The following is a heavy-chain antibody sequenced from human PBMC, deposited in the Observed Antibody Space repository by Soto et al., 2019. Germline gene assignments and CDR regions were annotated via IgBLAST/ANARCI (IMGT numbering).Heavy chain of an antibody. CDR2: IYYSGRT. CDR1: GGSISSYY. V-gene: IGHV4-59*04. Sequence: SETLPLTCTVSGGSISSYYCSWIRQPPGKGLEWIGYIYYSGRTYYKPSLKSRLSMSIDTSKNQFSLRLTSVTVADTAVYFCARFSTLGKDYGVDVWGQRTTVTVSS. CDR3: ARFSTLGKDYGVDV. J-gene: IGHJ6*02. D-gene: IGHD6-13*01.